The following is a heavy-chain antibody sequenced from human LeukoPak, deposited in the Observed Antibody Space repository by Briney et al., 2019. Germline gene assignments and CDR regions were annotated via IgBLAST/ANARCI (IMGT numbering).Heavy chain of an antibody. CDR2: INPNSGGT. J-gene: IGHJ4*02. CDR3: ARGGGYSYDYQAY. V-gene: IGHV1-2*02. Sequence: ASVKVSCKASGYTFTDYYLHWVRQAPGQGLEWMGWINPNSGGTNYAQKFQGRVTLTRDTSITTAYMELSRLRSDDPAVYYCARGGGYSYDYQAYWGQGTLVTVSS. CDR1: GYTFTDYY. D-gene: IGHD5-18*01.